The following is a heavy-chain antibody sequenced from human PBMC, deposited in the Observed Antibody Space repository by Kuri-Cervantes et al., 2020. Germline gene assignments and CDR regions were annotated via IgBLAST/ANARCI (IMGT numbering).Heavy chain of an antibody. Sequence: GGSLRLSCAASGFTFSSYAMSWVRQAPGKGLVWVPRINSDGSSTSYADSVKGRFTISRDNAKNTLYLQMNSLRAEDTAVYYCARDYYDFWSGYHYYYYGMDVWGQGTTVTVSS. CDR1: GFTFSSYA. D-gene: IGHD3-3*01. CDR2: INSDGSST. V-gene: IGHV3-74*01. J-gene: IGHJ6*02. CDR3: ARDYYDFWSGYHYYYYGMDV.